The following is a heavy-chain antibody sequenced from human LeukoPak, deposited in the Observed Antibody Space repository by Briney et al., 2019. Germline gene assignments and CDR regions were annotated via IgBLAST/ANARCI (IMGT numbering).Heavy chain of an antibody. D-gene: IGHD2-15*01. J-gene: IGHJ4*02. V-gene: IGHV3-49*03. CDR1: GFTFGDYA. CDR3: TRELAASCDY. Sequence: GGSLRLSCTGSGFTFGDYAMSWFRQAPEKGLEWVAFIRSKAYGGTTEYAASVKGRLTISRDDSKSIAYLQMNSLKTEDTAVYYCTRELAASCDYWGQGTLVTVSS. CDR2: IRSKAYGGTT.